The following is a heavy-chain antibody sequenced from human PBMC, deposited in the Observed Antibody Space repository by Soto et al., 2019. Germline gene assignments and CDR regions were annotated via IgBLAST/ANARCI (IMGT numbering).Heavy chain of an antibody. CDR1: GFTSSNYW. Sequence: PGGSLRLSCAASGFTSSNYWMHWVRQAPGKGLVWVSRIKSDGSSTSYANSVKGRFTISRDNAKNTLDLQMHGLRAEDMAVYYCARSVRSGSFPYHYYAMDVWGQGTTVTVSS. V-gene: IGHV3-74*01. J-gene: IGHJ6*02. CDR2: IKSDGSST. CDR3: ARSVRSGSFPYHYYAMDV. D-gene: IGHD3-10*01.